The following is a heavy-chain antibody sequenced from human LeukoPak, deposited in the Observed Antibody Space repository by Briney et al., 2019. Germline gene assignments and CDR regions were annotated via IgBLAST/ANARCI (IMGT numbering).Heavy chain of an antibody. CDR3: ARGPGAVAGYFDFDY. D-gene: IGHD6-19*01. V-gene: IGHV4-34*01. CDR1: GGAFSGYY. Sequence: PSETLSLPFAVYGGAFSGYYWSWIPQPPGKGPEWIGEINHSGSTNYNPSLKSRVTISVDTSKNQFSLKLSSVTAADTAVYYCARGPGAVAGYFDFDYWGQGTLVTVSS. CDR2: INHSGST. J-gene: IGHJ4*02.